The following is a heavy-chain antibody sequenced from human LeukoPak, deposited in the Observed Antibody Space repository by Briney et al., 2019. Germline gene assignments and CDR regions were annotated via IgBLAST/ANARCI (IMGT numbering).Heavy chain of an antibody. D-gene: IGHD6-19*01. CDR2: IKHDGSQK. V-gene: IGHV3-7*05. Sequence: GGSLRLSCAVSGFSISNYWMGWVRQAPGKGLEWVANIKHDGSQKYFVNSVKGRFTISRDNAKNSLYLQMNSLRAEDTAVYYCARVAWSSGWFYDYWGQGTLVTVSS. J-gene: IGHJ4*02. CDR3: ARVAWSSGWFYDY. CDR1: GFSISNYW.